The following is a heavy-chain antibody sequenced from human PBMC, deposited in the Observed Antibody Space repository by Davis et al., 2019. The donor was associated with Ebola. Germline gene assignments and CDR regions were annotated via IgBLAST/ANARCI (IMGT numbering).Heavy chain of an antibody. J-gene: IGHJ6*04. D-gene: IGHD3-3*01. CDR3: AKSGLSFGVVKYHYGMDV. Sequence: GESLKISCAASGFTFSSYGMHWVRQAPGKGLEWVAVISYDGSNKYYAESVKGRFTISRDNSKNTLYLQMNSLRAEDTAVYYCAKSGLSFGVVKYHYGMDVWGKGTTVTVSS. CDR2: ISYDGSNK. V-gene: IGHV3-30*18. CDR1: GFTFSSYG.